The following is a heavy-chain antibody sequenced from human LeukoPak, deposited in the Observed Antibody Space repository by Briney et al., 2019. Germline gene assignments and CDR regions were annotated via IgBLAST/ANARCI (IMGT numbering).Heavy chain of an antibody. J-gene: IGHJ6*02. CDR3: ARDQWEPLHYYYGMDV. D-gene: IGHD1-26*01. CDR2: IYYSGST. V-gene: IGHV4-59*01. Sequence: SETLSLTCTVSGGSISSYYWSWIRQPPGKGLEWIGYIYYSGSTNYNPSLKSRVTISVDTSKNQFSLKLSSVTAAGTAVYYCARDQWEPLHYYYGMDVWGQGTTVTVSS. CDR1: GGSISSYY.